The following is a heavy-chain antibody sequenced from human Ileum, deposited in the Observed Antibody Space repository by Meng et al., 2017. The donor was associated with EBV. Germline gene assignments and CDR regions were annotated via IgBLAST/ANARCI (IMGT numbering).Heavy chain of an antibody. J-gene: IGHJ4*02. V-gene: IGHV7-4-1*02. CDR1: GYTFTTYG. Sequence: QVQLVQSGFELKKPGASVRISCKASGYTFTTYGMNWVRQAPGQGLEWMGRINTNTGKPTYAQGLTGRFVFSLDTSVSTAYLQISSLKAEDTAVYYCARDSEAADYWGQGTLVTVSS. D-gene: IGHD6-25*01. CDR2: INTNTGKP. CDR3: ARDSEAADY.